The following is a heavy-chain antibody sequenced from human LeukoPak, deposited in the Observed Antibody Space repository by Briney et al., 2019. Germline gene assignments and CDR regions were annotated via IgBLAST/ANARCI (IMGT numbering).Heavy chain of an antibody. D-gene: IGHD3-22*01. J-gene: IGHJ5*02. Sequence: PGGSLRLSCAASGFTFGSYEMNWVRQAPGKGLEWVSYISYSGSIIYYSDSVKGRFTISRDNAKNPLYLQMNSLTAEDTAIYYCARGRYDSTGYPRWFDPWGQGTLVTVSS. CDR2: ISYSGSII. CDR3: ARGRYDSTGYPRWFDP. V-gene: IGHV3-48*03. CDR1: GFTFGSYE.